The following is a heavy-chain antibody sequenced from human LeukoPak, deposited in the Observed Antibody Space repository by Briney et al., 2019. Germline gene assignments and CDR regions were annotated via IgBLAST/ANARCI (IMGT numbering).Heavy chain of an antibody. V-gene: IGHV3-30*04. CDR3: ARTDYYYSSGLLATNFDY. D-gene: IGHD3-22*01. Sequence: PGGSLRLSCAASGFIFSSYAMHWVRQAPGKGLEWVALISYDGKYQYYADSVRGRFTISRDNSKNTLYLQMISLRPEDTALYYCARTDYYYSSGLLATNFDYWGQGTLVTVSS. CDR1: GFIFSSYA. J-gene: IGHJ4*02. CDR2: ISYDGKYQ.